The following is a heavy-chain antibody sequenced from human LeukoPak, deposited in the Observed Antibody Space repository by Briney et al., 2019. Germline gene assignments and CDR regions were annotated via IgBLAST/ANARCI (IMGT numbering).Heavy chain of an antibody. CDR1: GFTFSSYS. D-gene: IGHD7-27*01. CDR3: ARTQRFNWGSALDAFDI. J-gene: IGHJ3*02. V-gene: IGHV3-48*02. CDR2: ISSSSSTI. Sequence: GGSLRLSCAASGFTFSSYSINWVRQAPGNGLEWVSYISSSSSTIYYADSVKGRFTISRDNAKDSLYLQMNSLRDEDTAVYYCARTQRFNWGSALDAFDIWGQGTMVTVSS.